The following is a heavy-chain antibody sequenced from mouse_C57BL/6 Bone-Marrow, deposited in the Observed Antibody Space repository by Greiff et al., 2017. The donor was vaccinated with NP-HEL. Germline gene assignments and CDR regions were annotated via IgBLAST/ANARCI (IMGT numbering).Heavy chain of an antibody. V-gene: IGHV5-4*01. D-gene: IGHD2-3*01. J-gene: IGHJ3*01. CDR3: ARDIYDGYYVRFAY. Sequence: EVMLVESGGGLVKPGGSLKLSCAASGFTFSSYAMSWVRQTPEKRLEWVATISDGGSYTYYPDNVKGRFTISRDNAKNNLYLQMSHLKSEDTAMYYCARDIYDGYYVRFAYWGQGTLVTVSA. CDR1: GFTFSSYA. CDR2: ISDGGSYT.